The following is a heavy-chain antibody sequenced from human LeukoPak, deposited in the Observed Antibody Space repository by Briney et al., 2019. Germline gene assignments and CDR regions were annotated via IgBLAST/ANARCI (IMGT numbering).Heavy chain of an antibody. J-gene: IGHJ4*02. CDR2: MKPNIGNT. CDR1: GYTFTSYD. CDR3: ARGTRGYYDSKVGF. D-gene: IGHD3-22*01. Sequence: ASVKLSCNASGYTFTSYDINWVRQATGQGLEWMRWMKPNIGNTAYAQKFQGRFTITRDMSTSTVYMELSSLRSEDTAVYYCARGTRGYYDSKVGFWGQGNLVTVSS. V-gene: IGHV1-8*03.